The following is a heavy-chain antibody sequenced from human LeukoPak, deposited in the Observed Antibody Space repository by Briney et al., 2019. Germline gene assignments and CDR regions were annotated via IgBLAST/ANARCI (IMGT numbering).Heavy chain of an antibody. V-gene: IGHV3-48*03. Sequence: GGSLRLSCAASGFTFCSYEMNWVRQAPGKGLEWVSYISSSGSTIYYADSVRGRFTISRDNAKNSLYLQMNSLRAEDTAVYYCARGELYTLDYWGQGTLVTVSS. J-gene: IGHJ4*02. CDR3: ARGELYTLDY. CDR2: ISSSGSTI. D-gene: IGHD3-10*01. CDR1: GFTFCSYE.